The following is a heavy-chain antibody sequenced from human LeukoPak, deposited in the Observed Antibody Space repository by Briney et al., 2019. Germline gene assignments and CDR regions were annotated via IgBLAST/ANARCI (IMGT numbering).Heavy chain of an antibody. Sequence: GGSLRLSCAASGFTFSSYAMHWVRQAPGKGLEYVSAISSNGGSTYYANSVKGRFTISRDNSKNTLYLQMGSLRAEDMAVYYCAKANQFWSGYSDYWGQGTLVTVSS. CDR2: ISSNGGST. J-gene: IGHJ4*02. CDR1: GFTFSSYA. V-gene: IGHV3-64*01. D-gene: IGHD3-3*01. CDR3: AKANQFWSGYSDY.